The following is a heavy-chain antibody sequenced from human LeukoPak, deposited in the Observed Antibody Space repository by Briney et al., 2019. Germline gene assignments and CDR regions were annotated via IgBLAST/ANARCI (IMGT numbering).Heavy chain of an antibody. J-gene: IGHJ4*02. V-gene: IGHV3-33*06. D-gene: IGHD3-22*01. CDR2: IWYDGSNK. Sequence: PGGSLRLSCAASGFTFSSYGMHWVRQAPGKGLEWVAVIWYDGSNKYYADSVKGRFTISRDNSKNTLYLQVNSLRAEDTAVYYCAKDIIYYDSSGYTRFDYWGQGTLVTVSS. CDR1: GFTFSSYG. CDR3: AKDIIYYDSSGYTRFDY.